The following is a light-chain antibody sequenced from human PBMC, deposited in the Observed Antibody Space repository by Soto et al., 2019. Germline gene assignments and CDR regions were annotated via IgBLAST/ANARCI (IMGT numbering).Light chain of an antibody. V-gene: IGKV3-15*01. CDR3: QLYNNWPPP. CDR2: GAS. CDR1: QSVGNN. J-gene: IGKJ2*01. Sequence: EIVMTQSPVTLSVSPGERATLSCRASQSVGNNVAWYQQKPGQAPRLLIYGASTRATGVPARFGGSGSGTEFTLTISSLQSEDFAVYYCQLYNNWPPPFGQGTKLEIK.